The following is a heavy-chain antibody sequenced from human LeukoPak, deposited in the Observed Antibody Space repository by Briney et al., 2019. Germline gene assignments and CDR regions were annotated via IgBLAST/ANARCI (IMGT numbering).Heavy chain of an antibody. J-gene: IGHJ4*02. D-gene: IGHD3-22*01. Sequence: WASVKVSCKASGYTFTGYYMHWVRQAPGQGLEWMGWINTNTGNPTYAQGFTGRFVFSLDTSVSTAYLQISSLKAEDTAVYYCARDSSGYYYRSLGYWGQGTLVTVSS. CDR2: INTNTGNP. CDR1: GYTFTGYY. CDR3: ARDSSGYYYRSLGY. V-gene: IGHV7-4-1*02.